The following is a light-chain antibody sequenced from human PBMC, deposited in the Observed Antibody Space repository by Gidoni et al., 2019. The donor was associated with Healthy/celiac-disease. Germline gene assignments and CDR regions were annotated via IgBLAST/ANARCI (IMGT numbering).Light chain of an antibody. J-gene: IGKJ4*01. CDR1: QSISSY. Sequence: DIQMTQSPSSLSASVGDRVTITCRASQSISSYLNWYQQKPGKAPKLLIYAASRLQSGVPSRFSGSGSGTDFTLTISSLQPEDFATDYCQQSYSTPPGFGGGTKVEIK. V-gene: IGKV1-39*01. CDR3: QQSYSTPPG. CDR2: AAS.